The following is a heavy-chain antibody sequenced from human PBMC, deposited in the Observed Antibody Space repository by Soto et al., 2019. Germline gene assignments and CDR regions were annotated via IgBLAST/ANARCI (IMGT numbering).Heavy chain of an antibody. CDR3: ARKPAGDYYYGMDV. D-gene: IGHD7-27*01. V-gene: IGHV1-69*06. Sequence: GASVKVSCKASGGTFSSYAISWVRQAPGQGLEWMGGIIPIFGTANYAQKFQGRVTITADKSTSTAYMELSSLRSEDTAVYCCARKPAGDYYYGMDVWGQGTTVTVSS. CDR2: IIPIFGTA. J-gene: IGHJ6*02. CDR1: GGTFSSYA.